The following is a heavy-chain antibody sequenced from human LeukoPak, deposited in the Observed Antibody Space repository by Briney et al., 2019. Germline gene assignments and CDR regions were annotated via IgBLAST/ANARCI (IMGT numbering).Heavy chain of an antibody. D-gene: IGHD3-10*01. CDR3: ARAELRITMVRGVIIKRLHWFDP. Sequence: SETLSLTCTVSGGSISSYYWSWIRQPPGKGLEWIGYIYYSGSTNYNPSLKSRVTISVDTSKNQFSLKLSSVTAADTAVYYCARAELRITMVRGVIIKRLHWFDPWGQGTLVTVSS. CDR2: IYYSGST. J-gene: IGHJ5*02. V-gene: IGHV4-59*01. CDR1: GGSISSYY.